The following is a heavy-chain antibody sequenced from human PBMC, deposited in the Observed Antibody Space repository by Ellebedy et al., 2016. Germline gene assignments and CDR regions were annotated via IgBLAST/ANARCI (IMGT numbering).Heavy chain of an antibody. J-gene: IGHJ4*02. V-gene: IGHV1-69*13. D-gene: IGHD3-10*01. CDR2: IIPIFVKA. Sequence: SVKVSCXASGGKFDTYAINWVRQAPGQGLEWIGGIIPIFVKADYSRNFQGRVTITADESTTTAYLELSSLRPDDTAVYYCARVKLSGSYLIPWDYWGQGSLVTVSS. CDR3: ARVKLSGSYLIPWDY. CDR1: GGKFDTYA.